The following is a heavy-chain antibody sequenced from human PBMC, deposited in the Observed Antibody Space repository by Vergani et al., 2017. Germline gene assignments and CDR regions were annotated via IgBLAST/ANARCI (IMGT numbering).Heavy chain of an antibody. Sequence: VQLVQSGAEVKKPGASVKVSCKASGYTFTSYYMHWVRQAPGQGLEWMGIINPSGGSTSYAQKFQGRVTMTRDTSTSTVYMELSSLRSEDTAVYYCARDLRDGYNEYYFDYWGQGTLVTVSS. V-gene: IGHV1-46*03. D-gene: IGHD5-24*01. CDR3: ARDLRDGYNEYYFDY. CDR1: GYTFTSYY. J-gene: IGHJ4*02. CDR2: INPSGGST.